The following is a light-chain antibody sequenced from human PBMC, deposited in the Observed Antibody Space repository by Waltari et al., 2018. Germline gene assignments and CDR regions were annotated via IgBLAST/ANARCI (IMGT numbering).Light chain of an antibody. CDR1: SSNIGSNY. CDR3: STWDDSLSAWV. CDR2: RDN. V-gene: IGLV1-47*01. Sequence: QSVLIQPPSASGTPGQRVTISCSGSSSNIGSNYLCWYQQLPGAAPKLLLFRDNQRPSGAPDRFSSSKFGTSASLAISGLRSEDEADYVCSTWDDSLSAWVFGGGTKLTVL. J-gene: IGLJ3*02.